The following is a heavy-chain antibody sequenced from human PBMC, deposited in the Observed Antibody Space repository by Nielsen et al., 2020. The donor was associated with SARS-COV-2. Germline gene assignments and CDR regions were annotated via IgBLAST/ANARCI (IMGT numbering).Heavy chain of an antibody. CDR3: ARGRNRARLPPAYGSGNYYDVDYYFYGMDV. V-gene: IGHV4-34*01. Sequence: RQAPGKGLQWIGEVNHSGSTNYNPSLRSRLNISLDMSMTQFSLKLTSLTAADTAVYYCARGRNRARLPPAYGSGNYYDVDYYFYGMDVWGQGTTVTVSS. CDR2: VNHSGST. J-gene: IGHJ6*02. D-gene: IGHD3-10*01.